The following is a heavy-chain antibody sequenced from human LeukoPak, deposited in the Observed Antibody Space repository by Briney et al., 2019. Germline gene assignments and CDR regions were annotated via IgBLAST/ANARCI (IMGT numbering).Heavy chain of an antibody. CDR3: AKRSPGVIPPYYFDY. D-gene: IGHD3-10*01. J-gene: IGHJ4*02. Sequence: SVKVSCKASGGTFSSYAISWVRQAPGQGLEWMGRIIPILGIANYAQKFQGRVTITADKSTSTAYMELSSLRSEDTAVYYCAKRSPGVIPPYYFDYWGQGTLVTVSS. CDR1: GGTFSSYA. CDR2: IIPILGIA. V-gene: IGHV1-69*04.